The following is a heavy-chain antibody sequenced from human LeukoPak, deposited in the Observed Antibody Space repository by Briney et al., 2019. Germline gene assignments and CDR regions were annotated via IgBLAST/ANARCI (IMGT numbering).Heavy chain of an antibody. D-gene: IGHD3-22*01. CDR1: SGSIRSYY. V-gene: IGHV4-59*01. Sequence: SETLSLTCTVSSGSIRSYYWSWIRQPPGKGLEWIGYIYYSGSTNYNPSLKSRVTISVDTSKNQCSLKLSSVTAADTAVYYCARDKKDYYDSSGYYYFAFDIWGQGTMVNVSS. J-gene: IGHJ3*02. CDR3: ARDKKDYYDSSGYYYFAFDI. CDR2: IYYSGST.